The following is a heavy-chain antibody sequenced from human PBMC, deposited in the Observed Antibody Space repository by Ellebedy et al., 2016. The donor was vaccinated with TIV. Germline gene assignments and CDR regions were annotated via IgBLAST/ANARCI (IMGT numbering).Heavy chain of an antibody. CDR2: ISTSSTTI. Sequence: GGSLRLXXAASGFTLSSYSMNWVRQAPGKGLEWISYISTSSTTIYYADSVKGRFTISRDNGKDSLYLQMNSLRADDTAVYYCTGVPIAAGGTCFDYWGQGTLVTVSS. D-gene: IGHD6-13*01. V-gene: IGHV3-48*01. J-gene: IGHJ4*02. CDR1: GFTLSSYS. CDR3: TGVPIAAGGTCFDY.